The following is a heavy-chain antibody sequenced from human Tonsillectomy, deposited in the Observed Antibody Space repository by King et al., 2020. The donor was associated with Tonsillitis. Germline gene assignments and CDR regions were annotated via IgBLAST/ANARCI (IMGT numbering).Heavy chain of an antibody. Sequence: VQLVESGAEVKKPGSSVKVSCKASGGTFSNYGISWVRQAPGQGLEWMGGIIPIFGTANYAQKFQGRVTISADEFTSAAYLELSNLRSEDTAMYYCARTRDNYYDSIAYYYYQLDYWGQGTLVTVSS. CDR2: IIPIFGTA. CDR1: GGTFSNYG. D-gene: IGHD3-22*01. J-gene: IGHJ4*02. CDR3: ARTRDNYYDSIAYYYYQLDY. V-gene: IGHV1-69*01.